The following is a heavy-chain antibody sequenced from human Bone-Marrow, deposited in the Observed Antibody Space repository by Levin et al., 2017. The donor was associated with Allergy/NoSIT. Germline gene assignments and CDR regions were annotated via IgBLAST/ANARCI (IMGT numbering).Heavy chain of an antibody. J-gene: IGHJ2*01. CDR2: FDPKEGET. V-gene: IGHV1-24*01. CDR1: GHTLTESS. Sequence: ASVKVSCKVSGHTLTESSIHWVRQAPGKGLEWMGGFDPKEGETIYAQKFQGRVTMTADTSTDTAFMELSSLTSEDTAVFHCAIRPREWGLDLYFEIWGRGTLVTVSS. D-gene: IGHD1-26*01. CDR3: AIRPREWGLDLYFEI.